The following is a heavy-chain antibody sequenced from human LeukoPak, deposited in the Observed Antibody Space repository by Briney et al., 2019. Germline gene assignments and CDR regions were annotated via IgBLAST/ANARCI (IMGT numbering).Heavy chain of an antibody. V-gene: IGHV3-30*02. CDR2: IRYDGSNK. CDR3: AKNRGNYCTSGGCYSYAFDI. CDR1: GFTYSSYA. Sequence: GGSLRLSCAASGFTYSSYAMTWVRQAPGKGLEWVSFIRYDGSNKYYAESVKGRFTISRDNSKNTLYLQMNSLRAEDTAVYFCAKNRGNYCTSGGCYSYAFDIWGQGTMVTVSS. D-gene: IGHD2-15*01. J-gene: IGHJ3*02.